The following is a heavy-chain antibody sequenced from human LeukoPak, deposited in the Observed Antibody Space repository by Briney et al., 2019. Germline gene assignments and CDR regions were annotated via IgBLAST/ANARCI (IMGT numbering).Heavy chain of an antibody. CDR1: GFTFSSYA. Sequence: RGSLRLSCAASGFTFSSYAMHWVRRAPGKVLEWVAVISYDGPNKNYADSVKGRFTISRDNSKNTLYLQMNSLRAEDTAVYYCARGVRIAVAGNTDYWGQGTLVTVSS. J-gene: IGHJ4*02. D-gene: IGHD6-19*01. CDR3: ARGVRIAVAGNTDY. V-gene: IGHV3-30*04. CDR2: ISYDGPNK.